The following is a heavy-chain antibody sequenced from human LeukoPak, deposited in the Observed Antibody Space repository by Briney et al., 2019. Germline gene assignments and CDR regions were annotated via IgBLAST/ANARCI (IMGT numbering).Heavy chain of an antibody. Sequence: GGSLRLSCAASGFTFSSYAMHWVRQAPGKGLEWVAVISYDGSNKYYADSVKGRFTISRDNSKNTLYLQMNSLRAEDTAVYYCAREIRAQYGDYPDYWGQGTLVTVSS. CDR3: AREIRAQYGDYPDY. D-gene: IGHD4-17*01. CDR2: ISYDGSNK. V-gene: IGHV3-30*04. J-gene: IGHJ4*02. CDR1: GFTFSSYA.